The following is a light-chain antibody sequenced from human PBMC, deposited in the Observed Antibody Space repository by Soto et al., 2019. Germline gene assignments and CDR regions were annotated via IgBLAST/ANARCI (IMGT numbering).Light chain of an antibody. CDR3: QQYVTSPWT. J-gene: IGKJ1*01. CDR2: GGF. CDR1: QSVSDTF. V-gene: IGKV3-20*01. Sequence: EIVLTQSPGTLSLSPVERVTLSCRASQSVSDTFIAWYQQKPGQAPRLLIYGGFYRATGIPDRFSGSGSGTDFNLTITRLEPEDLAMYYCQQYVTSPWTFGQGTRLDIK.